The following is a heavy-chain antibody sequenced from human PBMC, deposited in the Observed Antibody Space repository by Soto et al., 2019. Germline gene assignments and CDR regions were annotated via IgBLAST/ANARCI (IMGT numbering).Heavy chain of an antibody. CDR3: ARGKNRDYGGYVDAFDI. J-gene: IGHJ3*02. Sequence: GGSLRLSCAASGFTFSSYAMHWVRQAPGKGLEWVAVISYDGSNKYYADSVKGRGTMTRNTSISTAYLELSSLRSEDTAVYYCARGKNRDYGGYVDAFDIWGQGTLVTVSS. V-gene: IGHV3-30-3*01. CDR1: GFTFSSYA. CDR2: ISYDGSNK. D-gene: IGHD4-17*01.